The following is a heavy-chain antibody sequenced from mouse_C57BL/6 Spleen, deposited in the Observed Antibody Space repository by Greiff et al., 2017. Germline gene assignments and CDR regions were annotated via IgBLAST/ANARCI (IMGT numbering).Heavy chain of an antibody. CDR1: GYAFSSSS. CDR3: ARCGVGRNYFDY. J-gene: IGHJ2*01. D-gene: IGHD4-1*01. CDR2: IYPGDGDT. Sequence: QVQLQQSGPELVKPGASVKISCKASGYAFSSSSMNWVKQRPGKGLEWIGRIYPGDGDTNYNGKFKGKATLTADKSSSTAYMQRVSLSAEDLAVYFCARCGVGRNYFDYGGQGTTLTVSS. V-gene: IGHV1-82*01.